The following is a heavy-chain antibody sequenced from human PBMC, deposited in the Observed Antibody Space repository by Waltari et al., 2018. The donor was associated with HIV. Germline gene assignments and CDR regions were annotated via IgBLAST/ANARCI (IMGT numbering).Heavy chain of an antibody. CDR2: VSRSGNN. D-gene: IGHD2-15*01. Sequence: QVHLQESGPGVVKPSGTLSLTCLVSGASISNGNWWAWVRHSPGKGLEWIGEVSRSGNNNYSPSLKSRVTISLDKSKNQLSLRLTSVTAADTALYYCARGWYFDYWGQGTLVTVSS. CDR1: GASISNGNW. J-gene: IGHJ4*02. V-gene: IGHV4-4*02. CDR3: ARGWYFDY.